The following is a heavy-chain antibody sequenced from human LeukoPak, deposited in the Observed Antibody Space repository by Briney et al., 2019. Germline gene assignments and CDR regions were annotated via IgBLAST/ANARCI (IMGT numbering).Heavy chain of an antibody. V-gene: IGHV3-21*01. CDR3: ARDNDFTNYY. D-gene: IGHD4-11*01. CDR2: INSRSRSI. J-gene: IGHJ4*02. Sequence: GGSLRLSCTVSGFRFSSCSFNWVRQAPGKGLEWVASINSRSRSIYYADSVEGRFTISRDDATLYLQMNSLRAEDTAVYYCARDNDFTNYYWGQGTLVTVSS. CDR1: GFRFSSCS.